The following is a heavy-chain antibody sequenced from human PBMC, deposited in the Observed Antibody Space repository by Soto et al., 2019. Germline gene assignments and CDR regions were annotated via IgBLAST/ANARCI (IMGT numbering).Heavy chain of an antibody. V-gene: IGHV4-39*01. CDR3: ARPMRPYYYYYGMDV. CDR2: IYYSGST. Sequence: SETLSLTCTVSGGSISSSSYYWGWIRQPPGKGLEWIGSIYYSGSTYYNPSLKSRVTISVDTSKNQFSLKLSSVTAADTAVYYCARPMRPYYYYYGMDVWGQGTTVTVSS. J-gene: IGHJ6*02. CDR1: GGSISSSSYY.